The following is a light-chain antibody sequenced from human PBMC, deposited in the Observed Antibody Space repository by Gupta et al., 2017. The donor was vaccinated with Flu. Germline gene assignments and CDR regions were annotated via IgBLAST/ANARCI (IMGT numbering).Light chain of an antibody. CDR2: ETR. V-gene: IGLV1-51*02. Sequence: TISCSGSSSNIGNSHVSWYQQFPGTAPKLLIYETRVRPSGVPDRFSGSKSGTSATLDITGLQAGDEADYYCGAWDSSLTQGLFGGGTKMTV. J-gene: IGLJ3*02. CDR3: GAWDSSLTQGL. CDR1: SSNIGNSH.